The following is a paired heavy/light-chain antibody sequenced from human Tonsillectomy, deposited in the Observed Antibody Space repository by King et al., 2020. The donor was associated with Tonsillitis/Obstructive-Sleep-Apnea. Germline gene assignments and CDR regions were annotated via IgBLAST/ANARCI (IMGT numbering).Heavy chain of an antibody. J-gene: IGHJ6*02. D-gene: IGHD4-17*01. V-gene: IGHV3-15*07. CDR3: TTDMGGTVTRDYYYYYGMDV. CDR1: GFTFSNAW. Sequence: EVQLVESGGGLVKPGGSLRLSCAASGFTFSNAWMNWVRQAPGKGLEWVGRIKSKTDGGTTDYAAPVKGRFTISRDDSKNTLYLQMNSLKTEDTAVYYCTTDMGGTVTRDYYYYYGMDVWGQGTTVTVSS. CDR2: IKSKTDGGTT.
Light chain of an antibody. V-gene: IGLV2-14*01. CDR3: SSYTSSSTPYYV. J-gene: IGLJ1*01. CDR2: EVS. CDR1: SSDVGGYNY. Sequence: QSALTQPASVSGSPGQSITISCTGTSSDVGGYNYVSWYQQHPGKAPKLMIYEVSNRPSGVSNRFSGSKSGNTASLTISGLQAEDEADYYCSSYTSSSTPYYVFGTGTKVTVL.